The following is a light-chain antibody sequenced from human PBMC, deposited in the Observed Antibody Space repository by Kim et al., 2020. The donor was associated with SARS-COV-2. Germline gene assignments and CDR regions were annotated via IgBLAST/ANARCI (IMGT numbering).Light chain of an antibody. CDR1: ISNVRNNT. CDR2: RNN. J-gene: IGLJ2*01. CDR3: AACNDSLNGPV. Sequence: QSVTISCAASISNVRNNTVNWYHQLPGTAPKRLIYRNNQRPSGVPDRFSGSKSGTSASLAISGLQSEDEADYYCAACNDSLNGPVFGGGTQLTVL. V-gene: IGLV1-44*01.